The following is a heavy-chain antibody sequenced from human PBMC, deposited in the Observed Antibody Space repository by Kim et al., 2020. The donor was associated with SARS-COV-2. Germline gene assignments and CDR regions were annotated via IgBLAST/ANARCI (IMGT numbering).Heavy chain of an antibody. CDR3: TSIFEY. Sequence: DSGSSYYADSVKGRFTTSRDNANNMVYLQMNSLRVDDTAIYYCTSIFEYWGQGALVTVSS. J-gene: IGHJ4*02. V-gene: IGHV3-74*01. D-gene: IGHD3-3*02. CDR2: DSGSS.